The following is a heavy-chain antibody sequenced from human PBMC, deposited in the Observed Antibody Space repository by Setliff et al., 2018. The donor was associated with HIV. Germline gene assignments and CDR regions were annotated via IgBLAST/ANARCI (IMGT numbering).Heavy chain of an antibody. Sequence: GGSLRLSCAASGLIFSSYWMSWVRQAPGKGLEWVANIKQDGSEKYYVDSVKGRFTISRDNAKNSLYLQMNSLRAEDTAVYYCATDWGTYWGQGTLVTVSS. CDR3: ATDWGTY. D-gene: IGHD7-27*01. V-gene: IGHV3-7*03. CDR1: GLIFSSYW. CDR2: IKQDGSEK. J-gene: IGHJ4*02.